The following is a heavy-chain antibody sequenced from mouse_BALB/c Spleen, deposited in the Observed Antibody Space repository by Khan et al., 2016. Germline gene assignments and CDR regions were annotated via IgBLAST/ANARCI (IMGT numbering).Heavy chain of an antibody. CDR2: INPSTGYT. V-gene: IGHV1-7*01. CDR1: GYTFTSYW. J-gene: IGHJ4*01. Sequence: VQLQESGAELAKPGASVKMSCKASGYTFTSYWMHWVKQRPGQGLEWIGYINPSTGYTEYNQKFKDKATLTADTSSSTAYMQLSSLTSEDTAVYYCARVGENYAMDYWGQETSVTVSS. CDR3: ARVGENYAMDY.